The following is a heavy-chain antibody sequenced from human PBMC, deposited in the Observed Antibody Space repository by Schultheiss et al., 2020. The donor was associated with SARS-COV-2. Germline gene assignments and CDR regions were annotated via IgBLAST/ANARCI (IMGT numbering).Heavy chain of an antibody. D-gene: IGHD6-13*01. V-gene: IGHV3-21*04. CDR3: ARISQGSWFSWFDP. CDR2: ISSSSSYI. CDR1: GFTFSSYA. Sequence: GGSLRLSCAASGFTFSSYAMSWVRQAPGKGLEWVSAISSSSSYIYYADSVKGRFTISRDNAKNSLYLQMNSLRAEDTAVYYCARISQGSWFSWFDPWGQGTLVTVSS. J-gene: IGHJ5*02.